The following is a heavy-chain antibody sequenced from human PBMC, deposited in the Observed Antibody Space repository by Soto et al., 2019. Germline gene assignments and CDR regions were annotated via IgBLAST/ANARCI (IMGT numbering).Heavy chain of an antibody. J-gene: IGHJ4*02. CDR3: AHTLNYYGSGSYENLFDY. CDR2: IYWDDDK. D-gene: IGHD3-10*01. V-gene: IGHV2-5*02. Sequence: GLDLAWLALIYWDDDKRYSPSLKSRLTITKDTSKNQVVLTMTNMDPVDTATYYCAHTLNYYGSGSYENLFDYWGQGTLVTVSS.